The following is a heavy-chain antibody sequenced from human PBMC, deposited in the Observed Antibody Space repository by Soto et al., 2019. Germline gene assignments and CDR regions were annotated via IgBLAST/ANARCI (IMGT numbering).Heavy chain of an antibody. CDR3: ARDYYDSSGYYYSFYSY. CDR1: GYTFTSYY. Sequence: ASVKVSCKASGYTFTSYYMHWVRQAPGQGLEWMGIINPSGGSTSYAQKFQGRVTMTRDTSTSTVYMELSSLRSEDTAVYYCARDYYDSSGYYYSFYSYWGQGTLVTVSS. V-gene: IGHV1-46*01. D-gene: IGHD3-22*01. J-gene: IGHJ4*02. CDR2: INPSGGST.